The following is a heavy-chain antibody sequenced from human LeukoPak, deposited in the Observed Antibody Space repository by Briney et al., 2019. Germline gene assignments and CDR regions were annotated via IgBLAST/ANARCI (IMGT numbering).Heavy chain of an antibody. V-gene: IGHV4-61*02. J-gene: IGHJ4*02. D-gene: IGHD2-21*02. CDR1: GGSISSGSYY. CDR2: IYTSGST. Sequence: SETLSLTCTVSGGSISSGSYYWSWIRQPAGKGLEWIGRIYTSGSTNYNPSLKSRVTISIDTSKNQFSLKLSSVTAADTAVYYCASALYCGGDCYTPVWGQGTLVTVSS. CDR3: ASALYCGGDCYTPV.